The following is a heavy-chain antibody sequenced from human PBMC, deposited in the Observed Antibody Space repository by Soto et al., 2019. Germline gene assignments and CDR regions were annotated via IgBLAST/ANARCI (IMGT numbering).Heavy chain of an antibody. Sequence: GESLKISCKGSGYNFANYWIGWVRQMPGKGLEWMGMIFPGDSDTKNSPSLQGQITMSVDKYDSSAYLQWRSLKASDTAMYYCAAGYTTGPAAFDIWGQGTMVTVSS. V-gene: IGHV5-51*01. J-gene: IGHJ3*02. CDR1: GYNFANYW. D-gene: IGHD1-1*01. CDR3: AAGYTTGPAAFDI. CDR2: IFPGDSDT.